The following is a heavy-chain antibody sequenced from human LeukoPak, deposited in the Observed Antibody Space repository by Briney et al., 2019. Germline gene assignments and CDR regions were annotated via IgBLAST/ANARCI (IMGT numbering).Heavy chain of an antibody. CDR3: ARDLSGGLLQIYY. CDR1: GLTFSSYA. CDR2: ISYDGSNT. Sequence: GGSLRLSCAVSGLTFSSYAMHWVRQAPGKGLDWVAVISYDGSNTYYADSLKGRFTISRDNSKNTLYLQMNSLRAEDTAVYYCARDLSGGLLQIYYWGQGTLVTVSS. V-gene: IGHV3-30-3*01. J-gene: IGHJ4*02. D-gene: IGHD2-21*02.